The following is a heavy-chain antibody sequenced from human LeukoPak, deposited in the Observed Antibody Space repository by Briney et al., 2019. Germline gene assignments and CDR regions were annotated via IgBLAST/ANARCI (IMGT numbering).Heavy chain of an antibody. CDR3: ATDGYSYGYYYYGMDV. V-gene: IGHV1-18*01. CDR2: ISAYNGNT. J-gene: IGHJ6*02. Sequence: ASVKVSCKASGYTFTSYGISWVRQAPGQGLEWMGWISAYNGNTNYAQKLQGRVTMTTDTSTSTAYMELSSLRSEDTAVYYCATDGYSYGYYYYGMDVWGQGTTVTVSS. D-gene: IGHD5-18*01. CDR1: GYTFTSYG.